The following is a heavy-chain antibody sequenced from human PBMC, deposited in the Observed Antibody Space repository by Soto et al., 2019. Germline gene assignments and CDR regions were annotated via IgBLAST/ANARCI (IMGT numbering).Heavy chain of an antibody. V-gene: IGHV4-39*01. CDR3: ARLSGAAAGTGYYYYGMDV. Sequence: PSETLSLTCTVSGGSISSSSYYWGWIRQPPGKGLEWIGSIYYSGSTYYNPSPKSRVTISVDTSKNQFSLKLSSVTAADTAVYYCARLSGAAAGTGYYYYGMDVWGQGTTVTVSS. D-gene: IGHD6-13*01. J-gene: IGHJ6*02. CDR1: GGSISSSSYY. CDR2: IYYSGST.